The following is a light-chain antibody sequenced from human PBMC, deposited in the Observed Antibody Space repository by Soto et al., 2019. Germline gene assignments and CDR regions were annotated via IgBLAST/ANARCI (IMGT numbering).Light chain of an antibody. CDR3: QSFDNGRGV. J-gene: IGLJ1*01. V-gene: IGLV1-40*01. CDR1: SSNIGAGYA. Sequence: QSVLTQPPSVSGAPGQKITISCTGSSSNIGAGYAVHWYQHLPGAAPKLLIYSDNSRPSGVPDRFSGSKSGTSASLAITGLRPEDEADYYCQSFDNGRGVFGTGTKVTVL. CDR2: SDN.